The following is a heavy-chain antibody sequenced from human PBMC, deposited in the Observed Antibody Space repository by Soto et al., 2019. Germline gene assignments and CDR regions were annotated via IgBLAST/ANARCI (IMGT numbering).Heavy chain of an antibody. J-gene: IGHJ4*02. CDR1: GFTFSNYG. D-gene: IGHD4-17*01. CDR3: ANAHLTTTVTTVGY. CDR2: ISYHGSDK. V-gene: IGHV3-30*18. Sequence: QVQLVESGGGVVQPGRSLRLSCAASGFTFSNYGMHWVRQAPGKGLEWGAVISYHGSDKYYADSVKGRFTISRDNSKNTLYLQMDSLSAVDTAVSYCANAHLTTTVTTVGYWGQGTLVTVSS.